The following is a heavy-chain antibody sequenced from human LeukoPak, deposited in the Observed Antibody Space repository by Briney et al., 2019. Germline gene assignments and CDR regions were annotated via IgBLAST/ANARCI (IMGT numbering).Heavy chain of an antibody. J-gene: IGHJ3*02. Sequence: SETLSLTCAVYGGSFSGYYWSWIRQPPGKGLEWIGEINHSGSTNYNPSLKSRVTISVDTSKNQFFLKLSSVTAADTAVYYCAGYHIVVVTAINGGPDAFDIWGQGTMVTVSS. CDR2: INHSGST. V-gene: IGHV4-34*01. CDR1: GGSFSGYY. CDR3: AGYHIVVVTAINGGPDAFDI. D-gene: IGHD2-21*02.